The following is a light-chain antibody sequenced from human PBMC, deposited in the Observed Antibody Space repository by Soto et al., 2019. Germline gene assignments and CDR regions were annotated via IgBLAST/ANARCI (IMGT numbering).Light chain of an antibody. CDR1: QRIRRG. CDR3: QQYDTYWT. Sequence: DIQMTQSPSTLSAFVGDRVTITCRASQRIRRGLAWYQQKPGKAPKLLISGASNLETGVPSRFSGSGSGTEFTLTIISLQPDDFATYYCQQYDTYWTFGQGTKVEIK. V-gene: IGKV1-5*03. CDR2: GAS. J-gene: IGKJ1*01.